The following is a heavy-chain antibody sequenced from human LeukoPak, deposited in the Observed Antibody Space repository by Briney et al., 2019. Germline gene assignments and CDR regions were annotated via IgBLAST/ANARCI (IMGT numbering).Heavy chain of an antibody. V-gene: IGHV4-34*01. Sequence: SETLSLTCAVYGGSFSGYYWNWIRQPPGKGLEWIGEINHSGSTNYNPSLKSRVTISVDTSKNQFSLKLSSVTAADTAVYYCARGYYYDSSGYFASLPEFDYWGQGTLVTVSS. CDR3: ARGYYYDSSGYFASLPEFDY. J-gene: IGHJ4*02. D-gene: IGHD3-22*01. CDR1: GGSFSGYY. CDR2: INHSGST.